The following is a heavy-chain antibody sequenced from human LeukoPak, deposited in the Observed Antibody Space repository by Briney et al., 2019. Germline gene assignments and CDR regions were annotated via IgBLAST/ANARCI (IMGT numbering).Heavy chain of an antibody. CDR2: IIPIFGTA. J-gene: IGHJ3*02. CDR3: AREDSSSRGRAFDI. D-gene: IGHD6-13*01. V-gene: IGHV1-69*13. Sequence: SVKVSCKASGGTFSSYAISWVRQAPGQGLEWMGGIIPIFGTANYAQKFQGRVTITADESTSTAYMELSSLRSDDTAVYYCAREDSSSRGRAFDIWGQGTMVTVSS. CDR1: GGTFSSYA.